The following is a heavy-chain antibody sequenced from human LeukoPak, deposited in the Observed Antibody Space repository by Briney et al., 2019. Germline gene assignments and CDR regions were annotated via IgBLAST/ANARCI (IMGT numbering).Heavy chain of an antibody. CDR2: IRYDGSNK. J-gene: IGHJ6*03. CDR3: AKGDPYYYDSSGYLVPDYMDV. V-gene: IGHV3-30*02. D-gene: IGHD3-22*01. CDR1: GFIFSRHV. Sequence: GGSLRLSCAASGFIFSRHVMHWVRQAPGKGLEWVAFIRYDGSNKYYADSVKGRFTISRDNSKNTLYLQMNSLRAEDTAVYYCAKGDPYYYDSSGYLVPDYMDVWGKGTTVTVSS.